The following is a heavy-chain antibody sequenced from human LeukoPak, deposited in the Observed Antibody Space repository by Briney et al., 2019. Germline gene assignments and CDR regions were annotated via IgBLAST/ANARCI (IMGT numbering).Heavy chain of an antibody. CDR2: ISSSSSYI. D-gene: IGHD3-10*01. Sequence: PGGSLRLSCAASGFTFSSYGMSWVRQAPGKGLEWVSSISSSSSYIYYADSVKGRFTISRDNSKNTLYLQMNSLRAEDTAVYYCAKGGGVRGVTLDYWGQGTLVTVSS. V-gene: IGHV3-21*01. J-gene: IGHJ4*02. CDR3: AKGGGVRGVTLDY. CDR1: GFTFSSYG.